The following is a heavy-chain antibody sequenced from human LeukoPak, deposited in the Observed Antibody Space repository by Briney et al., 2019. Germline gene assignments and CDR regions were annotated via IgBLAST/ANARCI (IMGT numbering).Heavy chain of an antibody. V-gene: IGHV2-5*01. CDR3: AKRYPSAWFGY. CDR2: IYWNDDK. Sequence: SGPTLVKPTQTLTLTCTFSGFSLSTSGVGVGWIRQPPGKALEWLALIYWNDDKRYSPSLKSRLTITKDTSKNQMVLTMTDMDPVDTATYYCAKRYPSAWFGYWGQGTLVTVSS. J-gene: IGHJ4*02. CDR1: GFSLSTSGVG. D-gene: IGHD3-16*01.